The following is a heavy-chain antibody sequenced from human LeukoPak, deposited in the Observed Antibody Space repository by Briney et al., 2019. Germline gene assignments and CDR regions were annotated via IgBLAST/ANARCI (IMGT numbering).Heavy chain of an antibody. J-gene: IGHJ4*02. CDR2: ISYDGSNK. CDR3: ARRSQLGGFFDN. D-gene: IGHD7-27*01. Sequence: PGGSLRLSCAASGFTFSSYGMHWVRQAPGKGLEWVAVISYDGSNKYYADSVKGRFTISRDNSKNTLYLQMNSLRAEDTAVYFCARRSQLGGFFDNWAREPWSPSPQ. V-gene: IGHV3-30*03. CDR1: GFTFSSYG.